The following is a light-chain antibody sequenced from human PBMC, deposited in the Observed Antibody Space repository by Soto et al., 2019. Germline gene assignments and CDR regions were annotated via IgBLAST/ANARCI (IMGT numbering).Light chain of an antibody. Sequence: LTRSPVTLSWSPGDRATLSCRASQTISTSYLAWYQQKPGQAPRLLIYGASRRATGIPDRFSGSESGTDFTLTISRLEPEDSAVYFCQQYGSSPKTFGQGTKVDIK. V-gene: IGKV3-20*01. CDR2: GAS. J-gene: IGKJ1*01. CDR1: QTISTSY. CDR3: QQYGSSPKT.